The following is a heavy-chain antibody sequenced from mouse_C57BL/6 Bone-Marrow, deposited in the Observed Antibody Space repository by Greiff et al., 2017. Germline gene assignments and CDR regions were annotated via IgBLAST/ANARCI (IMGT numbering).Heavy chain of an antibody. CDR3: ARGLLPIAY. D-gene: IGHD1-1*01. J-gene: IGHJ3*01. Sequence: EVKLQESGPGLVKPSQSLSLTCSVTGYSITSGYYWNWIRQFPGNKLEWMGYISYDGSNNYNPSLKNRIAITRDTSKNQFFLKLNSVTTEDTATYCCARGLLPIAYWGQGTLVTVAA. CDR1: GYSITSGYY. V-gene: IGHV3-6*01. CDR2: ISYDGSN.